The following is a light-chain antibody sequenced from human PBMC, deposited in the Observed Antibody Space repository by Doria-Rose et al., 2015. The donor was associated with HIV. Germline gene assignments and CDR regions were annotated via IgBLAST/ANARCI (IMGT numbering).Light chain of an antibody. CDR2: KAS. CDR1: QSLSSW. V-gene: IGKV1-5*03. J-gene: IGKJ5*01. Sequence: QSPSPLSASVGDGVTITCRASQSLSSWLAWYQQKPGKAPKLLIYKASSLQSEVPSRFSGSGAGTEFTLTISSLQPDDFATYYCQQYNVYSPPITFGQGTRLEIK. CDR3: QQYNVYSPPIT.